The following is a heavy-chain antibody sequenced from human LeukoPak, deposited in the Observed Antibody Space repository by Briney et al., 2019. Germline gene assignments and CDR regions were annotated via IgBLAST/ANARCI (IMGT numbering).Heavy chain of an antibody. J-gene: IGHJ3*02. Sequence: GGSLRLSCVASGFSFDDYGMFWVRQTPGKGLEWVSRINTDGSSTSYADSVKGRFTISRDNSKNTLYLQMNSLRAEDTAVYYCARARTSPGYSSSSETVDAFDIWGQGTMVTVSS. V-gene: IGHV3-74*01. CDR2: INTDGSST. D-gene: IGHD6-13*01. CDR3: ARARTSPGYSSSSETVDAFDI. CDR1: GFSFDDYG.